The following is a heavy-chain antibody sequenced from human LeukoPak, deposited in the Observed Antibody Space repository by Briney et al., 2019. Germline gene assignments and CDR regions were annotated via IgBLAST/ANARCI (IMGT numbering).Heavy chain of an antibody. J-gene: IGHJ4*02. Sequence: ASVNVSCKASGYTFTSYGISWVRQAPGQGLEWMGWISAYNGNTNYAQKLQGRVTMTTDTSTSTAYMGLRSLRSDDTAVYYCARVLGYCSSTSCYDFDYWGQGTLVTVSS. D-gene: IGHD2-2*01. V-gene: IGHV1-18*01. CDR1: GYTFTSYG. CDR3: ARVLGYCSSTSCYDFDY. CDR2: ISAYNGNT.